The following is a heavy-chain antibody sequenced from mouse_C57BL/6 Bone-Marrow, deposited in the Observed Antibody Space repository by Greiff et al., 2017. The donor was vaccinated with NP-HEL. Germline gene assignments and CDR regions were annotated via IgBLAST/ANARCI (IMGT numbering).Heavy chain of an antibody. CDR2: IDPEDGDT. Sequence: VQLQQSGAELVRPGASVKLSCTASGFNIKDYYMHWVKQRPEQGLEWIGRIDPEDGDTEYAPKFQGKATMTADPSSNTAYLQLSSLTSEDTAVYYCTTQTAQAGWFAYWGQGTLVTVSA. V-gene: IGHV14-1*01. CDR3: TTQTAQAGWFAY. D-gene: IGHD3-2*02. J-gene: IGHJ3*01. CDR1: GFNIKDYY.